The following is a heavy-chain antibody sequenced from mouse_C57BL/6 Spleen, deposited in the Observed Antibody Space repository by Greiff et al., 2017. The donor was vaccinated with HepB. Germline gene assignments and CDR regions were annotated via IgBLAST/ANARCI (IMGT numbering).Heavy chain of an antibody. D-gene: IGHD1-1*01. CDR2: IYPGSGST. Sequence: VQLQQSGAELVKPGASVKMSCKASGYTFTSYWITWVKQRPGQGLEWIGDIYPGSGSTNYNEKFKSKATLTVDTSSSTAYMQLSSLTSEDSAVYYCARGAYYYGSSYAMDYWGQGTSVTVSS. CDR1: GYTFTSYW. CDR3: ARGAYYYGSSYAMDY. J-gene: IGHJ4*01. V-gene: IGHV1-55*01.